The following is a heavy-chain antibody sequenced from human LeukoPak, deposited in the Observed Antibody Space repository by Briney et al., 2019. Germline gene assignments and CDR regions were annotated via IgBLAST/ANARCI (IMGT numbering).Heavy chain of an antibody. Sequence: ASVKVSCKPSGCTFSDYGITWVRQAPGQGIEWMGWISGYNGNTNYAESLQGRVTMTIDTSTSTAYMDLRSLRSDDTAVYYCARVGLVDNEYGFYFYMDVWGKGTTVIVSS. CDR2: ISGYNGNT. V-gene: IGHV1-18*01. D-gene: IGHD4/OR15-4a*01. J-gene: IGHJ6*03. CDR1: GCTFSDYG. CDR3: ARVGLVDNEYGFYFYMDV.